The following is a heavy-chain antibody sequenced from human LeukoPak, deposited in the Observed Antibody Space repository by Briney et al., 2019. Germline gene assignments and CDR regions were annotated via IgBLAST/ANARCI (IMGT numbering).Heavy chain of an antibody. Sequence: SETLSLTCTVSGGSISSYYWSWIRQPPGKGLEWIGYIYYSGSTNYNPSLKSRVTISVDTSKNQFSLKLSSVTAADTAVYYCARDRGSSWSGWFDPWGQGTLATVSS. J-gene: IGHJ5*02. D-gene: IGHD6-13*01. CDR2: IYYSGST. CDR1: GGSISSYY. CDR3: ARDRGSSWSGWFDP. V-gene: IGHV4-59*01.